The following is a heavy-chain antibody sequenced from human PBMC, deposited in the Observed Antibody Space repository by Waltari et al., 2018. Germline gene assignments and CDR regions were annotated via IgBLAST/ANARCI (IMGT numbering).Heavy chain of an antibody. J-gene: IGHJ4*02. V-gene: IGHV4-38-2*01. CDR2: VYHRGAT. D-gene: IGHD6-25*01. CDR3: ARRERRHVTANYFDY. CDR1: GSSIGNINF. Sequence: QVQLLESGPGLVKPSETLSLSCPVSGSSIGNINFWGWVRQSPGKGLEWIGSVYHRGATYYNPSLRSRVTMSADTSKNQFSLRLSSVTAADTAVYYCARRERRHVTANYFDYWGPGTLVTVSS.